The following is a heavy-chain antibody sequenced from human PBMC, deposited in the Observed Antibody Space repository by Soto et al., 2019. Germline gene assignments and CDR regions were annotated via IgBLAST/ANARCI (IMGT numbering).Heavy chain of an antibody. CDR2: IYYSGST. J-gene: IGHJ5*02. V-gene: IGHV4-59*01. CDR3: ARDDSSGYYNWFDP. D-gene: IGHD3-22*01. Sequence: QVQLQESGPGLVKPSETLSLTCTVSGGSISSYYWSWIRQPPGKGLEWIGYIYYSGSTNYNPSLKSRVTXXVXTXXNQFSLKLSSVTAADTAVYYCARDDSSGYYNWFDPWGQGTLVTVSS. CDR1: GGSISSYY.